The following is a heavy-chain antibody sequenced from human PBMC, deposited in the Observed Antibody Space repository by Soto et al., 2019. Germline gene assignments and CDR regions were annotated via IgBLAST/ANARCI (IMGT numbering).Heavy chain of an antibody. Sequence: SETLSLTCTVSGGSISSYCWSWIRQPPGKGMEWIGYIYYNGSTNYDPSLKSRVTISVDTSKNQFSLKLSSVTAADTAVYYCARDRPARASGYPLSPPYYYYVMDVWGQGTTVTVTS. J-gene: IGHJ6*02. CDR2: IYYNGST. CDR3: ARDRPARASGYPLSPPYYYYVMDV. V-gene: IGHV4-59*01. D-gene: IGHD5-12*01. CDR1: GGSISSYC.